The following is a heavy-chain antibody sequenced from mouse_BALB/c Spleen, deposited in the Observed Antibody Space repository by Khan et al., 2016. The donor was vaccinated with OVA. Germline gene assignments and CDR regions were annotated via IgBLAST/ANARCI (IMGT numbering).Heavy chain of an antibody. Sequence: QVQLQQSGAELVKAGASVKMSCKASGYTFTSYWMHWVKQRLGQGLEWFAETNPTNGRTYYNEKFKSKATLTVDKSSSTAYMLLSGPTCEDSAVYACARINKIVATYFDYWGQGTTLTVSS. J-gene: IGHJ2*01. D-gene: IGHD1-1*01. CDR3: ARINKIVATYFDY. CDR2: TNPTNGRT. V-gene: IGHV1S81*02. CDR1: GYTFTSYW.